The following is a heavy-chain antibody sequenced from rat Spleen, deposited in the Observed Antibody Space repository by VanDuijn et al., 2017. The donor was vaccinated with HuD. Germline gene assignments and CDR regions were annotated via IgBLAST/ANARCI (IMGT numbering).Heavy chain of an antibody. J-gene: IGHJ2*01. CDR2: ISYDGSST. D-gene: IGHD1-11*01. CDR3: ARRGGYEGYFDY. CDR1: GFTFSDYY. Sequence: EVQLVESDGGLVQPGRSLKLSCAASGFTFSDYYMAWVRQAPTKGLEWVATISYDGSSTYYRDSVKGRFTISKDNAKSTLYLQMESRRSEDTATYYGARRGGYEGYFDYWGQGVMVTVSS. V-gene: IGHV5-29*01.